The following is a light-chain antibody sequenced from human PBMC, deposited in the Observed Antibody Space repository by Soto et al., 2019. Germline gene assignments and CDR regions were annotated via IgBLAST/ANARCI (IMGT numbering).Light chain of an antibody. J-gene: IGLJ1*01. CDR3: SSYAGSYTFV. V-gene: IGLV2-11*01. CDR1: SSDVGGYNS. CDR2: DVN. Sequence: QSALTQPRSVSGSPGQSVTISCTATSSDVGGYNSVSWYQHHPGKAPKLMIYDVNKRPSGVPDRFSGSTSGNTASLTISGLRAEDEADYYCSSYAGSYTFVFGTGTKLTVL.